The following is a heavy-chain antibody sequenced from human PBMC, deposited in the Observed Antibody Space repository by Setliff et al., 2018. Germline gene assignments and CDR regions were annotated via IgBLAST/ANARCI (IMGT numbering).Heavy chain of an antibody. CDR3: TIHIVVPTA. Sequence: LSLTCAVYGGSFSGYYWSWIRQPPGKGLEWLGRTRNKALNYATEYAASVKGRFTISRDDSKSIAYLQMNSLKTEDTAVYYCTIHIVVPTAWGQGTLVTVSS. D-gene: IGHD2-21*01. V-gene: IGHV3-72*01. J-gene: IGHJ5*02. CDR1: GGSFSGYY. CDR2: TRNKALNYAT.